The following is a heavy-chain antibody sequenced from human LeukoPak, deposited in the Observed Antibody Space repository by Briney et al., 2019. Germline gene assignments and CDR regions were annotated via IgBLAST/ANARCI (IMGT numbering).Heavy chain of an antibody. CDR1: GGTFSSYA. J-gene: IGHJ3*02. Sequence: GASVKVSCKASGGTFSSYAISWVRQAPGQGLEWMGGIMPIFGTANYAQKFQGRVTITADTSTSTAYMELSSLRSADTAVYYCVREPAPSWSYFSFDIWGQGTMVTVSS. CDR2: IMPIFGTA. D-gene: IGHD1-26*01. V-gene: IGHV1-69*06. CDR3: VREPAPSWSYFSFDI.